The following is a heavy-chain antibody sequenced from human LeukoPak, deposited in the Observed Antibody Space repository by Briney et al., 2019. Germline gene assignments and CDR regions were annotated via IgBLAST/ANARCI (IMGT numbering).Heavy chain of an antibody. J-gene: IGHJ6*02. CDR3: ASYDFWSGYRSS. Sequence: PSETLSLTCAVYGGSFSGYYWSWIRQPPGKGLEWIGEINHSGSTNYNPSLKSRVTISVDTSKNQFSLKLSSVTAADTAVYYCASYDFWSGYRSSWGQGTTVTVSS. CDR2: INHSGST. V-gene: IGHV4-34*01. D-gene: IGHD3-3*01. CDR1: GGSFSGYY.